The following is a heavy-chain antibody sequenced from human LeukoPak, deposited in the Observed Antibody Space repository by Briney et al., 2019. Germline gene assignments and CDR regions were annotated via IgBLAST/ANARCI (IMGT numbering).Heavy chain of an antibody. CDR2: IIPIFGTA. D-gene: IGHD2-15*01. CDR1: GGTFSSYA. J-gene: IGHJ4*02. Sequence: ASVKASCKASGGTFSSYAISWVRQAPGQGLEWMGGIIPIFGTANYAQKFQGRVTLTTDESTSTAYLELGSLRSEDTAVYYCPTSRLGYCSGGGCYSLDYWGQGTLVTVSS. V-gene: IGHV1-69*05. CDR3: PTSRLGYCSGGGCYSLDY.